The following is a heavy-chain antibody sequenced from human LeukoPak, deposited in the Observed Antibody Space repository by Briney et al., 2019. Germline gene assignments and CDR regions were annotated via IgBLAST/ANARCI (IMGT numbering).Heavy chain of an antibody. CDR2: VSYSGIT. D-gene: IGHD1-1*01. Sequence: SETLSLTCSVSDDSINESIYYWSWIRQPPGKGLEWIGYVSYSGITDYNPSLKSRLTISIDTSKNQFSLKLRSVTAADTAVYYCARGSQTHDAGYWGPGTLVTVSP. V-gene: IGHV4-61*01. CDR1: DDSINESIYY. J-gene: IGHJ4*02. CDR3: ARGSQTHDAGY.